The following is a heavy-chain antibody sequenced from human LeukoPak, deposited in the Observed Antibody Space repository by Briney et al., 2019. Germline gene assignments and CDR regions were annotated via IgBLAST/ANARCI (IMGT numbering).Heavy chain of an antibody. CDR2: INPNSGGT. V-gene: IGHV1-2*02. D-gene: IGHD4-17*01. J-gene: IGHJ4*02. CDR1: GHTLTGYY. CDR3: ASLHDYGDYVGYFDY. Sequence: ASVKVSCKASGHTLTGYYMHWVRQAPGQGLEWMGRINPNSGGTNYAQKFQGRVTMTRDTSISTAYMELSRLRSDDTAVYYCASLHDYGDYVGYFDYWGQGTLVTVSS.